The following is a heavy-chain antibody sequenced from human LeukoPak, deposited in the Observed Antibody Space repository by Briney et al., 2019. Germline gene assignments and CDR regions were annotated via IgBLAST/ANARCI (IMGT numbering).Heavy chain of an antibody. CDR3: ARDLPQTWLYYFDY. J-gene: IGHJ4*02. D-gene: IGHD5-24*01. CDR1: GYSFTGYY. V-gene: IGHV1-2*02. CDR2: INPNSGGT. Sequence: ASVKVSCKASGYSFTGYYMHWVRQAPGQGLEWMGWINPNSGGTNYAQKFQGRVTMTRDTSISTAYMELSRLRSDDTAVYYCARDLPQTWLYYFDYWGQGTLVTVSS.